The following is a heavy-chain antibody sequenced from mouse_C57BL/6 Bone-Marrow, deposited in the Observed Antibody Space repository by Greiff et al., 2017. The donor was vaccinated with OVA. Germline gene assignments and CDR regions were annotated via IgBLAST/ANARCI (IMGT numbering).Heavy chain of an antibody. J-gene: IGHJ4*01. V-gene: IGHV1-5*01. CDR2: IYPGNSDT. CDR3: TTPAYYYGSTPSHYYAMDY. D-gene: IGHD1-1*01. Sequence: EVQLQQSGTVLARPGASVKMSCKTSGYTFTSYWMHWVKQRPGQGLEWIWAIYPGNSDTSYNQKFKGKAKLTAVTSASTAYMELSSLTNEDSAVYYCTTPAYYYGSTPSHYYAMDYWGQGTSVTVSS. CDR1: GYTFTSYW.